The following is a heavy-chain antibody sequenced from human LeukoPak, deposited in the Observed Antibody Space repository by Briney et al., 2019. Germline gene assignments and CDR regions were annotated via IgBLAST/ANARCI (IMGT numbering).Heavy chain of an antibody. CDR2: ISSSSSTI. J-gene: IGHJ3*02. D-gene: IGHD3-22*01. CDR3: AKDWGYDSSGSRQSGHADAFDI. CDR1: GFTFSSYS. V-gene: IGHV3-48*01. Sequence: GGSLRLSCAASGFTFSSYSMNWVRQAPGKGLEWVSYISSSSSTIYYADSVKGRFTISRDNSKNTLYLQTNSLRAEDTAVYYCAKDWGYDSSGSRQSGHADAFDIWGQGTMVTVSS.